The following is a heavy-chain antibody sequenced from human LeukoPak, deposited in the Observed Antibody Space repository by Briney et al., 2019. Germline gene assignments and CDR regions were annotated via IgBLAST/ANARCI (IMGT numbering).Heavy chain of an antibody. CDR3: ARGHYYDSFDY. CDR1: GFIFSDYY. D-gene: IGHD3-22*01. Sequence: GGSLRLSCAASGFIFSDYYMTWIRQAPGKGLEWISYINGRGGNIHYADSVKGRFTISRDNAKNSLYLQMNSLRAEDTAVYYCARGHYYDSFDYWGQGTLVTVSS. V-gene: IGHV3-11*04. CDR2: INGRGGNI. J-gene: IGHJ4*02.